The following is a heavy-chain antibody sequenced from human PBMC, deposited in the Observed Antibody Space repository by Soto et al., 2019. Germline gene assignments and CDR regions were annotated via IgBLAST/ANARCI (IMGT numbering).Heavy chain of an antibody. Sequence: EVQLVESGGGLVQPGGSLRLSCAASGFTVSSNYMSWVRQAPGKGLEWVSLIYSGGSTYYADSVKGRFTISRDNSKNTLYLQMNSLRAEDTAVYYCARDCSGGSCYHGDYWGQGTLVTVAA. CDR3: ARDCSGGSCYHGDY. J-gene: IGHJ4*02. CDR1: GFTVSSNY. D-gene: IGHD2-15*01. V-gene: IGHV3-66*01. CDR2: IYSGGST.